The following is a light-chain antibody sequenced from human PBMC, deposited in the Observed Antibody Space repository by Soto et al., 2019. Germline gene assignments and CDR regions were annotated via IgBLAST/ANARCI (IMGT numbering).Light chain of an antibody. Sequence: QSALTQPASVSGSPGQSITISCTGTSSDVGGYNYVSWYQQHPGKAPKLMIYDVSNRPSGVSNRFSGSKSGNTASLTISGLQAEDEADYYCSSYSSSITPYVFGPGSMVTV. J-gene: IGLJ1*01. V-gene: IGLV2-14*01. CDR1: SSDVGGYNY. CDR2: DVS. CDR3: SSYSSSITPYV.